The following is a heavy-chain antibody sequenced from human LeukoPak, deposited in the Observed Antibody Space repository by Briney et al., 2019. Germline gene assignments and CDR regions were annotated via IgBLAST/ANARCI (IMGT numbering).Heavy chain of an antibody. Sequence: GGSLRLSCAASGFTFSSYSMNWVRQAPGKGLEWVSSISSSSSYIYYADSVKGRFTISRDNAKNSLYLQMNSLRAEDTAVYYCAKDAERWLQYNWFDPWGQGTLVTVSS. CDR2: ISSSSSYI. CDR3: AKDAERWLQYNWFDP. V-gene: IGHV3-21*04. D-gene: IGHD5-24*01. J-gene: IGHJ5*02. CDR1: GFTFSSYS.